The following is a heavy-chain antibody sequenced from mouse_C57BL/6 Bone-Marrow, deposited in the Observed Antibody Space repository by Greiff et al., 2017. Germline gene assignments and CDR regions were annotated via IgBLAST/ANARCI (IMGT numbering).Heavy chain of an antibody. CDR3: ARGGWLLRV. CDR1: GYTFTSYG. CDR2: IYPRSGNT. D-gene: IGHD2-3*01. V-gene: IGHV1-81*01. J-gene: IGHJ2*01. Sequence: VKLMESGAELARPGASVKLSCKASGYTFTSYGISWVKQRTGQGLEWIGEIYPRSGNTYYNEKFKGKATLTADKSSSTAYMELRSLTSEDSAVXFCARGGWLLRVWGQGTTLTVAS.